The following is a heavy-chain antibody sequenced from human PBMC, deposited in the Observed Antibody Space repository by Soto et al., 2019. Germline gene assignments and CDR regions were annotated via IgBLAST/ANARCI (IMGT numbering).Heavy chain of an antibody. J-gene: IGHJ4*02. D-gene: IGHD6-19*01. CDR2: KWFFASGGNE. Sequence: GGSLRLSCATSGFTFSNYGIHWVRQAPGKGLEWVAVKWFFASGGNEYYADSVKGRFIISRDKSKNTLYLQMNSLRAEDTAVYYCAKVKPGIQQWLVYFDYWGQGTLVTVSS. CDR3: AKVKPGIQQWLVYFDY. CDR1: GFTFSNYG. V-gene: IGHV3-33*03.